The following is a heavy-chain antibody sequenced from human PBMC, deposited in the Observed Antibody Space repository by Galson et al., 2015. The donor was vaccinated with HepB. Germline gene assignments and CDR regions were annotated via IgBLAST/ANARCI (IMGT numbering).Heavy chain of an antibody. CDR3: ARGGGVWRSGSYYIV. CDR1: GYTFTGYY. J-gene: IGHJ4*02. V-gene: IGHV1-2*06. D-gene: IGHD3-10*01. Sequence: SVKVSCKASGYTFTGYYMHWVRQAPGQGLEWMGRINPNSGGTNYAQKFQGRVTMTRDTSISTAYMELSRLRSDDTAVYYCARGGGVWRSGSYYIVWGQGTLVTVSS. CDR2: INPNSGGT.